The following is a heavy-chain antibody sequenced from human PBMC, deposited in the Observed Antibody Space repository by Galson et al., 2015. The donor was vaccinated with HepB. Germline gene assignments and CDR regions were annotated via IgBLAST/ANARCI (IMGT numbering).Heavy chain of an antibody. V-gene: IGHV4-39*01. J-gene: IGHJ6*02. CDR1: GGSISSNRYY. CDR2: IYYSGSS. D-gene: IGHD2-2*01. CDR3: ARVVPGPVLVGYYYGMDV. Sequence: ETLSLTCTVSGGSISSNRYYWGWIRQPPGQGLEWIGSIYYSGSSYYNPSLKSRVTISVDTSKDQFSLKLNSVTAADTAVYYCARVVPGPVLVGYYYGMDVWGQGTTVTVSS.